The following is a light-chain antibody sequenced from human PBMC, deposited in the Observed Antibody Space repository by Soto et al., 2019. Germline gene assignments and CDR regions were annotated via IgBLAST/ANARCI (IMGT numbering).Light chain of an antibody. J-gene: IGLJ2*01. CDR3: QSYDSSLSGYVV. CDR1: SSNIGAGYD. CDR2: GNS. V-gene: IGLV1-40*01. Sequence: QSVLTQPPSVSGAPGQRVTISCTGSSSNIGAGYDVHWYQQLPGTAPKLLIYGNSNRPSGVPDRFSGSKSGTSASLAITGRQAEDDADDYCQSYDSSLSGYVVFGGGTQLTVL.